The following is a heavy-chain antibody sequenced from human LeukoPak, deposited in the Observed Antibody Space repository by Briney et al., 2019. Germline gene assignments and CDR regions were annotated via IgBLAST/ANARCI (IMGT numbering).Heavy chain of an antibody. D-gene: IGHD1-1*01. CDR2: IYHIGST. Sequence: SGTLSLTCAVSGGSISSNNWWSWVRPPPGKGLEWIGEIYHIGSTNYNPSLKSRVTISVDKSKNQFSLRLSSVTAADTAVYYCARHPYPPPETTDYWGQGTLVTVSS. J-gene: IGHJ4*02. CDR1: GGSISSNNW. V-gene: IGHV4-4*02. CDR3: ARHPYPPPETTDY.